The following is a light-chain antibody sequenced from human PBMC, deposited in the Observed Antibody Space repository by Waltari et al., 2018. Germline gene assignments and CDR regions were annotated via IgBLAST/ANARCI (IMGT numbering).Light chain of an antibody. Sequence: SFELTQPPSVSVSPGHTASITCAGTNLGDKSTCWYQQKPGQSPVLVISQASKRPSATPEQFSGSKSGNTATLTISGTQAVDEADYYCQAWDSSTYVFGTGTKVTVL. CDR1: NLGDKS. V-gene: IGLV3-1*01. CDR3: QAWDSSTYV. J-gene: IGLJ1*01. CDR2: QAS.